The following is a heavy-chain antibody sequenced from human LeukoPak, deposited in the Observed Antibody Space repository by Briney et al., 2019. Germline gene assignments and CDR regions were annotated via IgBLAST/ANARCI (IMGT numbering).Heavy chain of an antibody. CDR3: AKVRYFGPSAFDI. Sequence: GGSLRLSCAASGFIFGKSWMHWVRQAPGKGLDWVAVIPYDGSNKYYADSVKGRFTISRDNSKNTLYLQMNSLRAEDTAVYYCAKVRYFGPSAFDIWGQGTMVTVSS. CDR1: GFIFGKSW. D-gene: IGHD3-9*01. J-gene: IGHJ3*02. V-gene: IGHV3-30*18. CDR2: IPYDGSNK.